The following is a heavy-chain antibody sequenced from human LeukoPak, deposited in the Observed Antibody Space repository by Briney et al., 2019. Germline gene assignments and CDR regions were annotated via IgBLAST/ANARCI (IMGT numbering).Heavy chain of an antibody. J-gene: IGHJ4*02. Sequence: SETLSLTCTVSGGSISSSSYYWGWIRQPPGKGLEWIGSIYHSGSTYYNPSLKSRVTISVDTSKNQFSLKLRSVTAADTAVYYCARHGNTVVAELPYWGQGTLVTVSS. CDR1: GGSISSSSYY. V-gene: IGHV4-39*01. CDR3: ARHGNTVVAELPY. D-gene: IGHD3-16*01. CDR2: IYHSGST.